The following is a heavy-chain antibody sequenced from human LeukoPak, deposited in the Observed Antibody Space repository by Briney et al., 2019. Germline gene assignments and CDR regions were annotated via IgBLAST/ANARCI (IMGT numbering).Heavy chain of an antibody. CDR1: VFNFSRYG. CDR3: ARVDSGLDY. CDR2: IWYDGSNK. J-gene: IGHJ4*01. D-gene: IGHD3-10*01. V-gene: IGHV3-33*01. Sequence: GRSLRLSCAASVFNFSRYGMHLVRQAPGKGLEWVAVIWYDGSNKYHADSVKGRFTISRDNSKNTLYLQMNSLRAEDTAIYYRARVDSGLDYWGHGTLVTVSS.